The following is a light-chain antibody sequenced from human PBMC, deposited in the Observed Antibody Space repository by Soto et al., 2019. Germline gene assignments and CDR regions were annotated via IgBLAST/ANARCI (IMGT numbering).Light chain of an antibody. CDR1: RSDVGGYNY. Sequence: SALSLPRPVSESPEQSVTISGPGPRSDVGGYNYVSWYQQHPGKAPKLMIYDVSKRPSGVPDRFSGSKSGNTASLTISGLRAEDEADYYCCSYAGTPYVFGTGTKVTVL. CDR3: CSYAGTPYV. CDR2: DVS. V-gene: IGLV2-11*01. J-gene: IGLJ1*01.